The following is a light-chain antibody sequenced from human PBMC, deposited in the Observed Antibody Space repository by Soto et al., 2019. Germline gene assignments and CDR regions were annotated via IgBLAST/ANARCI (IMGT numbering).Light chain of an antibody. CDR3: QQYGSSPLT. CDR1: QSVSSY. CDR2: DAS. J-gene: IGKJ4*01. Sequence: EIVLTQSPATLSLSPGERATPSCRASQSVSSYLAWYQQKPGQAPRLLIYDASNRATGIPARFSGSGSGTDFTLTISSLEPEDFAVYYCQQYGSSPLTFGGGTKVDI. V-gene: IGKV3-11*01.